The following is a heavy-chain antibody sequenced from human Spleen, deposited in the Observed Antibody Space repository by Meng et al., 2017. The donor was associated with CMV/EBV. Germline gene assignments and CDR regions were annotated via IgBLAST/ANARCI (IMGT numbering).Heavy chain of an antibody. D-gene: IGHD2-2*01. J-gene: IGHJ5*02. Sequence: FSRYAMPWVRQAQGKGREWVAVISYDGSNKYYADSVKGRFTISRDNSKNTLYLQMNSLRVEDTAVYYCARDVRYCSSTSCYRRGFDPWGQGTLVTVSS. V-gene: IGHV3-30*04. CDR2: ISYDGSNK. CDR3: ARDVRYCSSTSCYRRGFDP. CDR1: FSRYA.